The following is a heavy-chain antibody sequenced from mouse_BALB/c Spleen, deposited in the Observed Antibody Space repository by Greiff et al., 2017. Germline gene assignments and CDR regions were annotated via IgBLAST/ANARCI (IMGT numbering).Heavy chain of an antibody. V-gene: IGHV5-6-4*01. D-gene: IGHD1-1*01. CDR3: TRGGYYGGSHWYFDV. Sequence: EVKLMESGGGLVKPGGSLKLSCAASGFTFSSYTMSWVRQTPEKRLEWVATISSGGSYTYYPDSVKGRFTISRDNAKNTLYLQMSSLKSEDTAMYYCTRGGYYGGSHWYFDVWGAGTTVTVSS. CDR2: ISSGGSYT. CDR1: GFTFSSYT. J-gene: IGHJ1*01.